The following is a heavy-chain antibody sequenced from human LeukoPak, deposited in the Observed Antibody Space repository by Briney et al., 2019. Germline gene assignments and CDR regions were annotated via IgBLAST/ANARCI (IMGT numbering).Heavy chain of an antibody. Sequence: VASVKVSWKASGYTFTAYYMHWVRQAPGQGLEWMGWINPNSGDTNYAQNFQGRVTMTRDTSINTAYMELSSLRSDDTAVYYCARIKWSAANDWGQGTLVTVSS. CDR1: GYTFTAYY. CDR3: ARIKWSAAND. CDR2: INPNSGDT. V-gene: IGHV1-2*02. D-gene: IGHD6-13*01. J-gene: IGHJ4*02.